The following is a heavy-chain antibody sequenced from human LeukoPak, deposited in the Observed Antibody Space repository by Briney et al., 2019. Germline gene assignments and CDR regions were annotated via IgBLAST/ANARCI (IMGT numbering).Heavy chain of an antibody. CDR1: GGSISSGSYY. V-gene: IGHV4-61*09. Sequence: PSETLSLTCTVSGGSISSGSYYWTWIRQPAGKGLEWIGHIYTSGSTNYNPSLRSRVTVSVDTSKNQFSLKLSSVTAADTAVYYCARHRWWGGVFDIWGQGTMVTVSS. CDR2: IYTSGST. D-gene: IGHD2-15*01. J-gene: IGHJ3*02. CDR3: ARHRWWGGVFDI.